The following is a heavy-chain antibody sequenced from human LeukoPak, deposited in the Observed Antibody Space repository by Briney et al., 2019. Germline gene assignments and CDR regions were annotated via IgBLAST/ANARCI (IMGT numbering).Heavy chain of an antibody. CDR2: IRYDGSNK. J-gene: IGHJ3*02. CDR3: ARDQALWFGELSVAFDI. Sequence: GGSLRLSCAASGFTFSSYGMHWVRQAPGKGLEWVAFIRYDGSNKYYADSVKGRFTISRDNSKNTLYLQMNSLRAEDTAVYYCARDQALWFGELSVAFDIWGQGTMVTVSS. V-gene: IGHV3-30*02. CDR1: GFTFSSYG. D-gene: IGHD3-10*01.